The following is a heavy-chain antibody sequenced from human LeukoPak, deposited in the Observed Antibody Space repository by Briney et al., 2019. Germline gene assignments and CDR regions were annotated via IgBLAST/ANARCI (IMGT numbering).Heavy chain of an antibody. D-gene: IGHD3-9*01. CDR3: ARLPNFDWFLTPRYFDY. CDR1: GYTFTNYA. CDR2: INTNTGNP. J-gene: IGHJ4*02. V-gene: IGHV7-4-1*02. Sequence: ASVKVSCKASGYTFTNYAMNWVRQAPGQGLEWMGWINTNTGNPTYAQAFTGRFVFSLDTSVSTAYLQISSLKAEDTAVYYCARLPNFDWFLTPRYFDYWGQGTLVTVSS.